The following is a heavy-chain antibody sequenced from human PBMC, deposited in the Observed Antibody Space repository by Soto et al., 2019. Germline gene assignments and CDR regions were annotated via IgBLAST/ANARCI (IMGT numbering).Heavy chain of an antibody. D-gene: IGHD3-10*01. CDR3: VRGHLAGAGFFDY. J-gene: IGHJ4*02. Sequence: EVQLVESGGGVVRPGGSLRLSCEGSGFTFDDFGLSWVRQRPGKGLEWVSGLSWSGGYIGYADSVKGRFTISRDNAKKSLYLEMNSLRAEDRALYYCVRGHLAGAGFFDYWGQGTPVTVSS. V-gene: IGHV3-20*04. CDR1: GFTFDDFG. CDR2: LSWSGGYI.